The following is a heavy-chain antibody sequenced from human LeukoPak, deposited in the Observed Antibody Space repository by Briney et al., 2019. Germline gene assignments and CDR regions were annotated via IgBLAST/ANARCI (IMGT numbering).Heavy chain of an antibody. CDR1: GGSISSGGYY. J-gene: IGHJ3*02. CDR3: ARDRRGYSGYDAFDI. Sequence: SETLSLTCSASGGSISSGGYYWSWIRQPPGKGLEWIGYIYHSGSTYYNPSIKSRVTISVDRSKNQFSLKLSSVTAAHTAVYYCARDRRGYSGYDAFDIWGQGTMVTVSS. D-gene: IGHD5-12*01. V-gene: IGHV4-30-2*01. CDR2: IYHSGST.